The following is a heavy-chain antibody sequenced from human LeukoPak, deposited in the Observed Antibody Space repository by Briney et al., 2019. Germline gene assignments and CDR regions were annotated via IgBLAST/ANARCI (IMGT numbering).Heavy chain of an antibody. CDR2: IKQDGSEK. Sequence: PGGSLRLSCAASGFTFSSYWMSWVRQAPGKGLEWVANIKQDGSEKYYVDSVKGRFTISRDNAKNPLYLQMNSLRAEDTAVYYCAREYSYGYFDYWGQGTLVTVSS. CDR1: GFTFSSYW. J-gene: IGHJ4*02. V-gene: IGHV3-7*01. CDR3: AREYSYGYFDY. D-gene: IGHD5-18*01.